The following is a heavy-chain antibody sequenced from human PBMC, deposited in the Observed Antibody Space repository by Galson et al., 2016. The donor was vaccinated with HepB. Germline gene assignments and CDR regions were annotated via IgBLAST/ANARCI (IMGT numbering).Heavy chain of an antibody. CDR2: IYYTGNT. Sequence: TLSLTCTVSGDSISSDDYAWAWIRLPPGKGLEWIGHIYYTGNTYYSPSLRSRVTMSVDRSKNHFSLHLTSVVAADTAVYYCARGPRLLRAFGDLVSFFDYWGQGTLITVSS. D-gene: IGHD2-8*01. V-gene: IGHV4-30-2*01. J-gene: IGHJ4*02. CDR3: ARGPRLLRAFGDLVSFFDY. CDR1: GDSISSDDYA.